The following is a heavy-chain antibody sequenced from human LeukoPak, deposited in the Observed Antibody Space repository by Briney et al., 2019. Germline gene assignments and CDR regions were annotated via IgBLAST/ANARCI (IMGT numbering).Heavy chain of an antibody. CDR2: INHNGNVN. V-gene: IGHV3-7*03. CDR3: AKGSYYDSSGSFYFDY. D-gene: IGHD3-22*01. CDR1: GFTFSSYW. Sequence: GGSLRLSCAASGFTFSSYWMNWARQAPGKGLEWVASINHNGNVNYYVDSVKGRFTISRDNSKNTLYVQVNSLGTEDTAAYYRAKGSYYDSSGSFYFDYWGQGTLVTVSS. J-gene: IGHJ4*02.